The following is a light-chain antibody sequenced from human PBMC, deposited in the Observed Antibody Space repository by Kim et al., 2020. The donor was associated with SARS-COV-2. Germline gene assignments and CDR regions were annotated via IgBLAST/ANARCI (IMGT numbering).Light chain of an antibody. CDR3: SSYRDSSPVI. CDR2: DVT. CDR1: SSDVGFYNY. J-gene: IGLJ2*01. Sequence: GQSSTISCTGTSSDVGFYNYVSWYQQYPGRAPKLLIYDVTERPSGVSSRFSGSKSGNTASLTIFGLQAEDEADYYCSSYRDSSPVIFGGGTQLTVL. V-gene: IGLV2-14*04.